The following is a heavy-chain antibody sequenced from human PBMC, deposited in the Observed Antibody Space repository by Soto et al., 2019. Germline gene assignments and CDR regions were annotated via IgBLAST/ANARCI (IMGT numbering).Heavy chain of an antibody. CDR1: GGSISSGDYY. CDR3: AREFVRDYYGMDV. J-gene: IGHJ6*02. V-gene: IGHV4-30-4*01. CDR2: IYYSGST. Sequence: NPSETLSLTCTVSGGSISSGDYYWSWIRQPPGKGLEWIGYIYYSGSTYYNPSLKSRVTISVDTSKNQFSLKLSSVTAADTAVYYCAREFVRDYYGMDVWGQGTTVTVSS.